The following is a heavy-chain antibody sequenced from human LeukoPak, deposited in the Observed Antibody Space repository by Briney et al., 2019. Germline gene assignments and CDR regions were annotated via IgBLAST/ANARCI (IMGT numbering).Heavy chain of an antibody. CDR1: GLTFSTYA. V-gene: IGHV3-23*01. Sequence: GGSLRLSCAASGLTFSTYAMSWVRQAPGEGLEWVSAISGTGGSTYYADSVKGRFTISRDNSKNTLYLQMNSLRAEDTAVYYCAKDLGGDVSHCDYWGQGTLVTVSS. CDR2: ISGTGGST. CDR3: AKDLGGDVSHCDY. J-gene: IGHJ4*02. D-gene: IGHD3-16*01.